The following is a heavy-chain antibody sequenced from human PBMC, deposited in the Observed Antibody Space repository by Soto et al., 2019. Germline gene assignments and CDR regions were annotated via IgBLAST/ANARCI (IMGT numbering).Heavy chain of an antibody. V-gene: IGHV4-59*01. CDR2: IYYSGST. CDR1: GGSISSYY. CDR3: ARVEYDSSGSNPLVAFDI. D-gene: IGHD3-22*01. J-gene: IGHJ3*02. Sequence: PSETLSLTCTVSGGSISSYYWSWIRQPPGKGLEWIGYIYYSGSTNYNPSLKSRVTISVDTSKNQFSLKLSSVTAADTAVYYCARVEYDSSGSNPLVAFDIWGQGTLVTVSS.